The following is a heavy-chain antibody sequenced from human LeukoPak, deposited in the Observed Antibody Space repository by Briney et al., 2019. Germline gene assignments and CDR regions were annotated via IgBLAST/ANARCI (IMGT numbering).Heavy chain of an antibody. CDR3: ARGSSSGWYGGWFDP. Sequence: SETLSLTFTVSGASISSSSYYWGWIRQPPGKGLEWIGSIYYSGSTYYNPSLKSRVTISVDTSKNQFSLKLSSVTAADTAVYYCARGSSSGWYGGWFDPWGQGTLVTVSS. V-gene: IGHV4-39*01. D-gene: IGHD6-19*01. J-gene: IGHJ5*02. CDR1: GASISSSSYY. CDR2: IYYSGST.